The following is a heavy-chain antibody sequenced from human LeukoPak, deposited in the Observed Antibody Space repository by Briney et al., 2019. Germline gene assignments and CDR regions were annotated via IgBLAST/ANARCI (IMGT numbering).Heavy chain of an antibody. J-gene: IGHJ4*02. D-gene: IGHD3-10*01. Sequence: SETLSLTCSVSGGSISSYYWSWIRQPPGKGLESIGYIYYSGSTNYNPSLKSRVTMSLDTSKNQFSLKLNSVTAADTAVYYCAGVTYYYGSGRQTYYFDYWGQGTLVTVSS. CDR2: IYYSGST. V-gene: IGHV4-59*01. CDR1: GGSISSYY. CDR3: AGVTYYYGSGRQTYYFDY.